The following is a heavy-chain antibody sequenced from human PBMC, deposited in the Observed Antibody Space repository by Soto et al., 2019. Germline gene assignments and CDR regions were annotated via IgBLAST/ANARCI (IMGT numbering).Heavy chain of an antibody. D-gene: IGHD4-17*01. J-gene: IGHJ5*02. CDR3: ARVNYGEYDVGRFDP. Sequence: SETLSLTWALSGGSTSRGGYSWSWIRQPPGKGLEWIGYIYHSGSTYYNPSLKCRVTISVYRSQNQFSLNLSSVTAAVTAVYFCARVNYGEYDVGRFDPWRQRTLVAVSS. CDR1: GGSTSRGGYS. V-gene: IGHV4-30-2*01. CDR2: IYHSGST.